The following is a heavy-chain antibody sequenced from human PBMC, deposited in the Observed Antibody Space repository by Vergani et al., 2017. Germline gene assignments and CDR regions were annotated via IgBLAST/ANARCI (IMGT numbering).Heavy chain of an antibody. J-gene: IGHJ4*02. D-gene: IGHD3-3*01. Sequence: EVQLVESGGGLVQPGGSLRLSCAASGFTFSSYWMSWVRQAPGKGLEWVANIKQDGSGKYYVDSVKGRFTISRDNAKNTLYLQMNSLGAEDTAVYYCARDGGFWSGSVDYWDRGTLVAVSS. CDR1: GFTFSSYW. CDR3: ARDGGFWSGSVDY. V-gene: IGHV3-7*01. CDR2: IKQDGSGK.